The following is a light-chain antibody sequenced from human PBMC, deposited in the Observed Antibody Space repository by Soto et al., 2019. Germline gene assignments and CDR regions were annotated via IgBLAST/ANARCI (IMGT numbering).Light chain of an antibody. CDR3: SSYAGSNNVV. Sequence: QSALTQPPSASGSPGQSITISCTGTSSDVGSYNYVSWYQQRPGKAPKLMIYEVTKRPSGVPDRFSGSKSGNTASLTVSGLQAEDEADYYCSSYAGSNNVVFGGGTKLTVL. J-gene: IGLJ2*01. CDR2: EVT. V-gene: IGLV2-8*01. CDR1: SSDVGSYNY.